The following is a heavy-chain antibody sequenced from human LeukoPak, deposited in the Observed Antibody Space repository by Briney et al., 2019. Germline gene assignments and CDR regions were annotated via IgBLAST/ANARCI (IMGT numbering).Heavy chain of an antibody. D-gene: IGHD3-10*01. CDR3: AKDRGMYYYDL. Sequence: GGSLRLSCAASGFTFSYYSMNWVRQAPGKGLEWVSYISNIGTTIYYADSVKGRFTISRDNSKNTLYLQMNSLRAEDTAVYYCAKDRGMYYYDLWGQGTMVTVSS. CDR2: ISNIGTTI. J-gene: IGHJ3*01. V-gene: IGHV3-48*01. CDR1: GFTFSYYS.